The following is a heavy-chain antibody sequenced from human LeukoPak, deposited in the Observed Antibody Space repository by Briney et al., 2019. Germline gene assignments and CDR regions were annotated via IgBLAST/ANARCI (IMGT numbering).Heavy chain of an antibody. CDR2: ITSGGST. Sequence: PGGSLRLSCAASGITFSSYAMSWVRQAPGKGLEWVSGITSGGSTYYADSVKGRITISRDNSKNTLYLQMNSLRAEDTAVYYCARDRGYCSSTSCYYPFDPWGQGTLVTVSS. J-gene: IGHJ5*02. V-gene: IGHV3-23*01. CDR3: ARDRGYCSSTSCYYPFDP. D-gene: IGHD2-2*01. CDR1: GITFSSYA.